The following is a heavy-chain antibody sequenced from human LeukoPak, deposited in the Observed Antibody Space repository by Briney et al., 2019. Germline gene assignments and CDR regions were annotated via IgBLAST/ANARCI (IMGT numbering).Heavy chain of an antibody. D-gene: IGHD3-22*01. CDR3: ASPLLNYYDSSGYYY. V-gene: IGHV4-30-2*01. CDR1: GGSISSGGYY. J-gene: IGHJ4*02. CDR2: IYHSGST. Sequence: SQTLSLTCTVSGGSISSGGYYWSWIRQPPGKGLEWIGYIYHSGSTYYNPSLKSRVTISVDRSKNQFSLKLSSVTAADTAVYYCASPLLNYYDSSGYYYWGQGTLVTVSS.